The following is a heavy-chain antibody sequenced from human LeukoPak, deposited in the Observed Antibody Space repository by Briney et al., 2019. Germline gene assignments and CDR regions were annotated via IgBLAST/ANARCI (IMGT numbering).Heavy chain of an antibody. CDR2: INPNSGGT. CDR3: ARDLLVYYYDSSGLRDY. Sequence: ASVKVSCKASGYSFTAYYMHWVRQAPGQGLEWMGWINPNSGGTNYAQKFQGRVTMTRDTSISTAYMELSRLRSDDTAVYYCARDLLVYYYDSSGLRDYWGQGTLVTVSS. D-gene: IGHD3-22*01. J-gene: IGHJ4*02. V-gene: IGHV1-2*02. CDR1: GYSFTAYY.